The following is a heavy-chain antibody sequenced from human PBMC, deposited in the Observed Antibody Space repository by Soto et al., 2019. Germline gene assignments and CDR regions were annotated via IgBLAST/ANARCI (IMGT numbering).Heavy chain of an antibody. D-gene: IGHD3-16*01. Sequence: GGSLRLACVASGFPFSSYAMSGVRQTPGQGLEWVSGISGSGVLTYYADSVKGRFTISRDNSNNTLSLQVHSLRVEDTAVYFCAKGGYYSVFDIWGQGTMVTVSS. V-gene: IGHV3-23*01. J-gene: IGHJ3*02. CDR2: ISGSGVLT. CDR3: AKGGYYSVFDI. CDR1: GFPFSSYA.